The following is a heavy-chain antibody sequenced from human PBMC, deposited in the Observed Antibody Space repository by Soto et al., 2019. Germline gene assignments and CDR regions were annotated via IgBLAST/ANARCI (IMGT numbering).Heavy chain of an antibody. CDR1: GGSISSGSYY. Sequence: TLSLTCTVSGGSISSGSYYWSWIRQHPGKGLEWIGYIYSTESTNYNPSLKSRLSISVDMSASQFSLKLSSVTVADTAVYYCARSDSSGKTRYYFDHWGQGTLVTVSS. V-gene: IGHV4-31*03. CDR2: IYSTEST. D-gene: IGHD3-22*01. J-gene: IGHJ4*02. CDR3: ARSDSSGKTRYYFDH.